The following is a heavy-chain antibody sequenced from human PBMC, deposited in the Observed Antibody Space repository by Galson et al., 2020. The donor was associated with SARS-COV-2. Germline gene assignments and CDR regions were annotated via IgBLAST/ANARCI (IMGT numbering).Heavy chain of an antibody. J-gene: IGHJ6*03. CDR3: ARDHYFYYMDV. V-gene: IGHV3-11*04. Sequence: GGSLRLSCAASGFTFSDYYMSWIRQAPGKGLEWVSYISGSGSTIYYSDSVRGRFTISRDNAKNSLYLQMNSLRAEDTAMYYCARDHYFYYMDVWGKGTTVTISS. CDR2: ISGSGSTI. CDR1: GFTFSDYY.